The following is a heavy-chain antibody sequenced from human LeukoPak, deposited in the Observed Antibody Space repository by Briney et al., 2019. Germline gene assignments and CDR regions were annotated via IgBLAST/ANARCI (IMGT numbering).Heavy chain of an antibody. D-gene: IGHD1-1*01. J-gene: IGHJ6*03. V-gene: IGHV3-48*04. CDR1: GFTFSSYT. CDR3: ARVGTSSKYYYYMDV. CDR2: ITSSGATI. Sequence: GGSLRLSCAASGFTFSSYTMNWVRQAPGKGLEWVSYITSSGATIYYADSVKGRFTISRDNAKNSLYLQMNSPRAEDTAVYYCARVGTSSKYYYYMDVWGKGTTVTVS.